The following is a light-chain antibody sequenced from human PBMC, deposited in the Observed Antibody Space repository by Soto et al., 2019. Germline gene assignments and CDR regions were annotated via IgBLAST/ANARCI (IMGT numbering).Light chain of an antibody. CDR3: QQYNNWLRT. CDR2: GAS. J-gene: IGKJ1*01. Sequence: EIVMTQSPATLSVSPGERATLSCRASQSDNSNLAWYQQKPGQAPRLLIYGASTRATGLPARFSGSGSGTEFTLTISSLQSEDFAVYYCQQYNNWLRTFGQGTKVEIK. CDR1: QSDNSN. V-gene: IGKV3-15*01.